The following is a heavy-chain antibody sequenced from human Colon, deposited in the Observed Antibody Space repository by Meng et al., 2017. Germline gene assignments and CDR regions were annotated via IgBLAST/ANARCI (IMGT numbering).Heavy chain of an antibody. CDR2: IYTSGST. J-gene: IGHJ3*02. CDR3: ARVLRGTGTSLDSSDI. D-gene: IGHD1-1*01. V-gene: IGHV4-4*07. CDR1: GGSISSYY. Sequence: GSLRLSCTVPGGSISSYYWSWIRQPAGKGLEWIGRIYTSGSTNYNPSLKSRVTMSVDTSKNQFSLKLSSVTAADTAVYYCARVLRGTGTSLDSSDIWGQGTMVTVSS.